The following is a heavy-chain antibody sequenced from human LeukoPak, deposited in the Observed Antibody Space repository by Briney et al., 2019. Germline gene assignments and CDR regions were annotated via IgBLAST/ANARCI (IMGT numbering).Heavy chain of an antibody. Sequence: ASVKVSCKASGYTFTGYYMHWVRQAPGQGREWMGRINPNSGGTNYAQKFQGRVTMTRDTSISTAYMELSRLRSDDTAVYYCATSWGPDTSAFRWGRDGMDVWGQGTTVIVS. J-gene: IGHJ6*02. D-gene: IGHD3-16*01. V-gene: IGHV1-2*06. CDR3: ATSWGPDTSAFRWGRDGMDV. CDR2: INPNSGGT. CDR1: GYTFTGYY.